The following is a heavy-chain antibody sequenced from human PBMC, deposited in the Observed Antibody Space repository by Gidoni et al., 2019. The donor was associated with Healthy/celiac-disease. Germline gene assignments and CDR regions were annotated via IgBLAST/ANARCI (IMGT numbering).Heavy chain of an antibody. CDR1: GFSLSTSGVG. CDR2: IYWNDDK. V-gene: IGHV2-5*01. D-gene: IGHD3-10*01. CDR3: AHRLWFGEALY. J-gene: IGHJ4*02. Sequence: QITLKESGPTLVKPTQTLPLTCTFSGFSLSTSGVGVGWIRQPPGKALEWLALIYWNDDKRYSPSLKSRLTITKDTSKNQVVLTMTNMDPVDTATYYCAHRLWFGEALYWGQGTLVTVSS.